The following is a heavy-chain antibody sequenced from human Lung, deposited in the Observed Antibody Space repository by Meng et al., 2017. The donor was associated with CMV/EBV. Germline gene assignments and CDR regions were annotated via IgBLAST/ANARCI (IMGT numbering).Heavy chain of an antibody. J-gene: IGHJ4*02. Sequence: ASVKVSCKASGYTFTGYYMHWVRQAPGQGLEWMGWINPNSGGTNYAQKFQGRVTMTRDTSISTAYMELSRLRSDDTAVYYCARGSFRDGDNRPLGYWGQGTLVXVSS. V-gene: IGHV1-2*02. D-gene: IGHD5-24*01. CDR1: GYTFTGYY. CDR2: INPNSGGT. CDR3: ARGSFRDGDNRPLGY.